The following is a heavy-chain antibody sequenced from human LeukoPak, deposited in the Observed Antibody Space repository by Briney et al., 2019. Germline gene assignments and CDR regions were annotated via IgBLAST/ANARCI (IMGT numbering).Heavy chain of an antibody. CDR1: GFSVTADSYC. D-gene: IGHD3-10*01. CDR3: ARDHFGSLDS. Sequence: SETLSLTCTVSGFSVTADSYCWGWIRQPPGKGLEWIGYDYCGGNTNYDPSLKRRVTISVDTSKNQFSLTLTSVTAADTAVYFCARDHFGSLDSWGQGILVTVSS. CDR2: DYCGGNT. V-gene: IGHV4-61*01. J-gene: IGHJ4*02.